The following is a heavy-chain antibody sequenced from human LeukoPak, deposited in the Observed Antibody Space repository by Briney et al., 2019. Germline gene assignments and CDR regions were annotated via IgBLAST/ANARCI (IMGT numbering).Heavy chain of an antibody. Sequence: GSLRLSCAASGFTFSSYWMHWVRQALGKGLVWVSRINSDGSSTRYADSVKGRFTMSRDNAKNTLYLQMNSLRAEDTAVYYCAIIRGVITDLDYWGQGTLVTVSS. CDR1: GFTFSSYW. V-gene: IGHV3-74*01. CDR3: AIIRGVITDLDY. J-gene: IGHJ4*02. CDR2: INSDGSST. D-gene: IGHD3-10*01.